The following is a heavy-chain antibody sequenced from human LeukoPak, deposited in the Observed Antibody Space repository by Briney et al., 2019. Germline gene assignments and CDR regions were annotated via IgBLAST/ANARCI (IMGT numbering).Heavy chain of an antibody. CDR2: IWYDGSNK. J-gene: IGHJ4*02. D-gene: IGHD2-21*01. V-gene: IGHV3-33*06. Sequence: PGRSLRLSCAASGFTFSSYGMHWVRQAPGRGLEWVAVIWYDGSNKYYADSVKGRFTISRDNSKNTLYLQMNSLRAEDTAVYYCAKDGDSHSPPYYFDYWGQGTLVTVSS. CDR3: AKDGDSHSPPYYFDY. CDR1: GFTFSSYG.